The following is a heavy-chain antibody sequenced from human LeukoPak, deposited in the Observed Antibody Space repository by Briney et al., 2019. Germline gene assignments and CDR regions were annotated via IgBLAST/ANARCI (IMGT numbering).Heavy chain of an antibody. D-gene: IGHD1-26*01. CDR3: ARDGIVGSPLFKFDY. V-gene: IGHV3-30-3*01. CDR1: GFTFNNYA. Sequence: GRSLRLSCAASGFTFNNYAIHWVRQAPGKGLEGVAIISFDGGNKYYADSVKGRFTISRDNSKNTLYLQMNSLRAEDTAVYYCARDGIVGSPLFKFDYWGQGTLVTVSS. J-gene: IGHJ4*02. CDR2: ISFDGGNK.